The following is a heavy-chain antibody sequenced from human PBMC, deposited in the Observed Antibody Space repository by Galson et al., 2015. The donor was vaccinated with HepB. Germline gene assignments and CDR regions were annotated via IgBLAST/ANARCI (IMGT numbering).Heavy chain of an antibody. CDR2: IIPIFGTA. CDR1: GGTFSSYA. D-gene: IGHD6-13*01. J-gene: IGHJ2*01. CDR3: ARDRYSSSWYYERYFDL. V-gene: IGHV1-69*13. Sequence: SVKVSCRASGGTFSSYAISWVRQAPGQGLEWMGGIIPIFGTANYAQKFQGRVTITADESTSTAYMVLSSLRSEDTAVYYCARDRYSSSWYYERYFDLWGRGTLVTVSS.